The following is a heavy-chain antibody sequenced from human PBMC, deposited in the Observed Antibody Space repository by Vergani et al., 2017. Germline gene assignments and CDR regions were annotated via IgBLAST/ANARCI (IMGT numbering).Heavy chain of an antibody. D-gene: IGHD6-13*01. CDR1: GGSISSGGYY. CDR3: ARVGSIAAAGTETDAFDI. Sequence: QLQLQESGSGLVKPSQTLSLTCAVSGGSISSGGYYWSWIRQHPGKGLEWIGYIYYSGSTYYNPSLKSRVTISVDTSKNQFSLKLSSVTAADTAVYYCARVGSIAAAGTETDAFDIWGQGTMVTVSS. CDR2: IYYSGST. J-gene: IGHJ3*02. V-gene: IGHV4-31*11.